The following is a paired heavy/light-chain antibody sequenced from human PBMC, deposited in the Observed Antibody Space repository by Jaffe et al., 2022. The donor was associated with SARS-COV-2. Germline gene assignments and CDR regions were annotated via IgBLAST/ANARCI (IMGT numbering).Heavy chain of an antibody. CDR3: ARLRVLRYFDWLSTPGYFDY. D-gene: IGHD3-9*01. CDR2: IYYSGST. J-gene: IGHJ4*02. CDR1: GGSISSSSYY. V-gene: IGHV4-39*01. Sequence: QLQLQESGPGLVKPSETLSLTCTVSGGSISSSSYYWGWIRQPPGKGLEWIGSIYYSGSTYYNPSLKSRVTISVDTSKNQFSLKLSSVTAADTAVYYCARLRVLRYFDWLSTPGYFDYWGQGTLVTVSS.
Light chain of an antibody. J-gene: IGKJ2*01. CDR2: DAS. CDR1: QDISNY. Sequence: DIQMTQSPSSLSASVGDRVTITCQASQDISNYLNWYQQKPGKAPKLLIYDASNLETGVPSRFSGSGSGTDFTFTISSLQPEDIATYYCQQYDNLYTFGQGTKLEIK. V-gene: IGKV1-33*01. CDR3: QQYDNLYT.